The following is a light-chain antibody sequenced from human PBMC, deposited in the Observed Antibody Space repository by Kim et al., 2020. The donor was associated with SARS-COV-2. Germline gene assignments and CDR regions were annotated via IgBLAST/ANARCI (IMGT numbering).Light chain of an antibody. CDR3: NSRDSSGNHYV. J-gene: IGLJ1*01. CDR1: SLRSYY. V-gene: IGLV3-19*01. CDR2: GKN. Sequence: SSELTQDPAVSVALGQTVRITCQGDSLRSYYASWYQQKPGQAPVLVIYGKNNRPSALPDRFSGSSSGNTASLTITGAQAEDEADYYCNSRDSSGNHYVFG.